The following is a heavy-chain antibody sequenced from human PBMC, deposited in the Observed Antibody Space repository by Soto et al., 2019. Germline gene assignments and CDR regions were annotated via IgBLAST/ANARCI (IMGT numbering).Heavy chain of an antibody. V-gene: IGHV2-26*01. CDR3: ARIRYDFWSGYYPYYYYYYGMDV. CDR2: IFSNDEK. J-gene: IGHJ6*02. CDR1: GFSLSNARMG. Sequence: SGPTLVNPTETLTLTCTVSGFSLSNARMGVSWIRQPPGKALEWLAHIFSNDEKFYSTSLKSRLTISKDTSKSQVVLTMTNMDPVDTVTYYCARIRYDFWSGYYPYYYYYYGMDVWGQGTTVTV. D-gene: IGHD3-3*01.